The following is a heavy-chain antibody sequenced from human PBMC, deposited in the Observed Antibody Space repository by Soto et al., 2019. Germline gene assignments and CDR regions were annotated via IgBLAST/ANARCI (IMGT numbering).Heavy chain of an antibody. CDR1: GFTINGSW. CDR2: IKTKPQGETT. J-gene: IGHJ4*02. V-gene: IGHV3-15*07. Sequence: EVQLVESGGGLVKPGGSLRLSCAASGFTINGSWMNWVRQAPGKGLEWVGRIKTKPQGETTDYAAPVKGRFTISRDDSENTLSLHMNSLKIEDPAVYYCTTQSVEGYWGQGTLVTVSS. CDR3: TTQSVEGY.